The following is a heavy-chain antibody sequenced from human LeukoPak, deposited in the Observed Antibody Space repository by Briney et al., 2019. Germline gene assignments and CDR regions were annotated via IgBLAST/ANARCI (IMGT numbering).Heavy chain of an antibody. V-gene: IGHV1-69*05. CDR1: GGTFRSYP. Sequence: ASVKDTCKSSGGTFRSYPCNWVRQAPGRRLEWMGRIFPIFGTANYAQKVQGGFTITTDDSTSTVYMELSSLRSEDTAVYYCARPLPRRYSSSWMDAFDIWGQGTMVTVSS. D-gene: IGHD6-13*01. J-gene: IGHJ3*02. CDR2: IFPIFGTA. CDR3: ARPLPRRYSSSWMDAFDI.